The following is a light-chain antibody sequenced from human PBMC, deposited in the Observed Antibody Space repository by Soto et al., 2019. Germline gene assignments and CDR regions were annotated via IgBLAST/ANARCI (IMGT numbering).Light chain of an antibody. V-gene: IGKV1-12*01. CDR2: AAS. CDR1: QYISSW. Sequence: DIQMTQSPSSVSASVGDRVTITCRASQYISSWLAWYQQKPGKAPQLLIYAASSLQSGVPARFSGSGSGTEFTLTISSLQPEEFATYYCLQSNSRPHTFGQGTKLEIK. CDR3: LQSNSRPHT. J-gene: IGKJ2*01.